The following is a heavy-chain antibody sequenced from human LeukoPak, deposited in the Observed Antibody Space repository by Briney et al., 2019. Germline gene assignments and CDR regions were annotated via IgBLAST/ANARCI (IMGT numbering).Heavy chain of an antibody. CDR2: ISYDGSNK. CDR3: AKDGNDYYYYYYYMDV. V-gene: IGHV3-30*18. Sequence: TGGSLRLSCAASGFIFRTYAMHWVRQAPGKGLEWVAIISYDGSNKYYADSVKGRFTISRDNSKNTLYLQMNSLRAEDTAVYYCAKDGNDYYYYYYYMDVWGKGTTVTVSS. CDR1: GFIFRTYA. D-gene: IGHD4-11*01. J-gene: IGHJ6*03.